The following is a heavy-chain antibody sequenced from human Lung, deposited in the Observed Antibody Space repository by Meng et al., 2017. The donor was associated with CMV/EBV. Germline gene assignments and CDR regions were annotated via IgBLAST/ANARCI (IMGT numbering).Heavy chain of an antibody. D-gene: IGHD1-1*01. Sequence: GGSLRLXCAASGFTFSSYSMDWVRQAPGKGLEWVARIKPTTEHETIDYAAPVEGRFTISSDDSRNTVYLQMNSLKSEDTDVYFCTTVNWNYYDYWGQGTVVTVSS. CDR1: GFTFSSYS. J-gene: IGHJ4*02. CDR2: IKPTTEHETI. CDR3: TTVNWNYYDY. V-gene: IGHV3-15*01.